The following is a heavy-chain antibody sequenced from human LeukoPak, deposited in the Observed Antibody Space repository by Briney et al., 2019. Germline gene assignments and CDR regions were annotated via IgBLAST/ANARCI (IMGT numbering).Heavy chain of an antibody. CDR3: AKDHGYGGSFDY. CDR1: GFTFDDYA. Sequence: GRSLRLSCAASGFTFDDYAMHWVRQAPGKGLEWVSGISWNSGSISYADSVKGRFTISRDNAKNSLYLQMNSLRAEDTALYYCAKDHGYGGSFDYWGQGTLVTVSS. CDR2: ISWNSGSI. V-gene: IGHV3-9*01. J-gene: IGHJ4*02. D-gene: IGHD5-12*01.